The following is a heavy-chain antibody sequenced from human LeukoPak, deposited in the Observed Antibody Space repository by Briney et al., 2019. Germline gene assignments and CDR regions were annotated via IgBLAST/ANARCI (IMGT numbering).Heavy chain of an antibody. CDR1: GFTFSDHN. CDR2: ISTSGSAI. Sequence: GGSLRLSCVGSGFTFSDHNMNWVRQAPGKGLEWVSHISTSGSAIYYAASVKGRFTISRDNARNSLYLQMNSLRDEDTALYYCARTGGMDVWGQGTTVIASS. J-gene: IGHJ6*02. V-gene: IGHV3-48*02. CDR3: ARTGGMDV.